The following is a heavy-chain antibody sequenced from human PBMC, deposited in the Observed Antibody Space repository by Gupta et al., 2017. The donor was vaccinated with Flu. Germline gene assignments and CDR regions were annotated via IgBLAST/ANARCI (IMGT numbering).Heavy chain of an antibody. V-gene: IGHV4-39*01. J-gene: IGHJ4*02. CDR2: IHYSGTT. D-gene: IGHD2-2*01. CDR3: AGGVGYAAFDF. CDR1: GGSISTSNYY. Sequence: QLQLQGSGPGLVKPSETLSLSCTVYGGSISTSNYYWALIRQPPGKGLEWIGTIHYSGTTYYNPSLRSRATMSLDTSRNQFSLKVRSVTAADTAVYYCAGGVGYAAFDFWGQGSLVTVSS.